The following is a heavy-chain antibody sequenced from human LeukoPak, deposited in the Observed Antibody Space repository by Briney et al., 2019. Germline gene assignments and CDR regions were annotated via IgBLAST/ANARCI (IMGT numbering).Heavy chain of an antibody. J-gene: IGHJ4*02. V-gene: IGHV3-23*01. CDR3: AKDGRGYAIFHY. Sequence: GGSLRLSCAASGFTFNNYAMSWVRQAPGKGLEWVSTISGGGGSTYYADSVRGRFTISRDNSKNTLYLQVNSLGAEDTAVYYCAKDGRGYAIFHYWGQGTLVTVSS. CDR1: GFTFNNYA. D-gene: IGHD2-8*01. CDR2: ISGGGGST.